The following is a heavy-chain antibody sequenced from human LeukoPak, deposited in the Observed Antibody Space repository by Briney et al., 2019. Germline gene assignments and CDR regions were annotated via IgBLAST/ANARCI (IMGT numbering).Heavy chain of an antibody. CDR1: GYTFTDYY. Sequence: ASVKVSCKASGYTFTDYYMHWVRQAPGQGLEWMGWINPNSGGTNYAQKFQGRVTMTGDTSISTAYMELSRLRSEDTAVYYCARDIGGTCFDYWGQGTLVTVSS. J-gene: IGHJ4*02. D-gene: IGHD1-26*01. CDR3: ARDIGGTCFDY. V-gene: IGHV1-2*02. CDR2: INPNSGGT.